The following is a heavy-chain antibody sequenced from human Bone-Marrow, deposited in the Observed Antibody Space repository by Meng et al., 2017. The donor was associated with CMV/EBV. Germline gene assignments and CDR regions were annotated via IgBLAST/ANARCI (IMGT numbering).Heavy chain of an antibody. CDR3: AREYRLKYDSSGFDF. D-gene: IGHD3-22*01. J-gene: IGHJ4*02. CDR1: GIPFSSYS. Sequence: GESLKISCVASGIPFSSYSMNWVRQAPGKGLEWVSYISSSSSTIYYADSVKGRFTISRDNAKNSLYLQMNSLGAEDTAVYYCAREYRLKYDSSGFDFWGQGTLVTVSS. V-gene: IGHV3-48*04. CDR2: ISSSSSTI.